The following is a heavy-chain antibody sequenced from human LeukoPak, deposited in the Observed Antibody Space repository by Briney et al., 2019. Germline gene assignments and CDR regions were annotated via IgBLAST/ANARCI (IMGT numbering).Heavy chain of an antibody. J-gene: IGHJ4*02. V-gene: IGHV1-8*01. CDR2: MNPNSGNT. CDR3: ARGLARPKLTGAYYFDY. Sequence: ASVKVSCKASGYTFTSYDINWVRQATGQGLEWMGWMNPNSGNTGYAQKFQGRVTMTRNTSISTAYMELSSLRSEDTAVYYCARGLARPKLTGAYYFDYWGQGTLVTVSS. D-gene: IGHD7-27*01. CDR1: GYTFTSYD.